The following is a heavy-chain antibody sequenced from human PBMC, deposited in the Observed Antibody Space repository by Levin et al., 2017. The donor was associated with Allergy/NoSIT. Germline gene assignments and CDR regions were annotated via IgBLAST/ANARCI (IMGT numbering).Heavy chain of an antibody. CDR3: ATADGGVTPPDDAFDF. V-gene: IGHV3-7*01. Sequence: QAGGSLRLSCAGSGFTFGNYWMSWVRQAPGKGLEWVANIKPDGSEKYYVDSVRGRFTISRDNSKNSLFLQLNSLRAEDTAVYYCATADGGVTPPDDAFDFWGQGTMVTVSS. J-gene: IGHJ3*01. CDR2: IKPDGSEK. D-gene: IGHD3-16*01. CDR1: GFTFGNYW.